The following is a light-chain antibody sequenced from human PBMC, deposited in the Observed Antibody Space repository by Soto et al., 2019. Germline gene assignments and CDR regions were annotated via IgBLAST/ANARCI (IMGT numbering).Light chain of an antibody. V-gene: IGLV4-69*01. J-gene: IGLJ1*01. CDR2: VNSDGSH. CDR1: SGHSSYA. CDR3: QTWGTGLAYV. Sequence: QPVLTQSPSASASLGASVKLTCTLSSGHSSYAIAWHQQQPEKGPRYLMKVNSDGSHSKGDGIPDRFSGSSSGAERYLTISSLQSEDEADYYCQTWGTGLAYVFGTGTKLTVL.